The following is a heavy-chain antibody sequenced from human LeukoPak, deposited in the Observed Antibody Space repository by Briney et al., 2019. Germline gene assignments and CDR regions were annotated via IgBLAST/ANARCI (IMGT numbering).Heavy chain of an antibody. CDR2: IIPIFGTA. V-gene: IGHV1-69*05. CDR3: ARGDAPDCSSTSCYPANYMDV. J-gene: IGHJ6*03. D-gene: IGHD2-2*01. CDR1: GGTFNSYA. Sequence: VASVKVSCKASGGTFNSYAISWVRQAPGQGLEWMGGIIPIFGTANYAQKFQGRVTITTDESTSTAYMELSSLRSEDTAVYYCARGDAPDCSSTSCYPANYMDVWGKGTTVTVSS.